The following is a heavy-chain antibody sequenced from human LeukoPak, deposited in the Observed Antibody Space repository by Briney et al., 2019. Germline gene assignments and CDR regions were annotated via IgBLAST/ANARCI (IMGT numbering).Heavy chain of an antibody. CDR3: AKAGGASWYDC. D-gene: IGHD6-25*01. Sequence: GGSLRLSCAASGFTFSSYDMSWVRQAPGKGLEWVSAISGSGVSTYYADSVKGRFTISRDDSKDTLYLQMYSLRADDTAVYYCAKAGGASWYDCWGQGTLVTVSS. CDR2: ISGSGVST. V-gene: IGHV3-23*01. CDR1: GFTFSSYD. J-gene: IGHJ5*01.